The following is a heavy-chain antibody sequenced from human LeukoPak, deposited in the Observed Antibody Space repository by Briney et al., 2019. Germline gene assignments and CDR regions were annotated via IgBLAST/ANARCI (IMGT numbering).Heavy chain of an antibody. J-gene: IGHJ4*02. D-gene: IGHD3-22*01. CDR1: GFTFSSYA. Sequence: QPGGSLRLSCATSGFTFSSYAMSWVRQAPGKGLEWVSAISGSGGSTYYADSVKGRFTISRDNSKNTLYLQMNSLRAEDTAVYYCAKDLNPYDSSGYYDYWGQGTLVTVSS. CDR3: AKDLNPYDSSGYYDY. V-gene: IGHV3-23*01. CDR2: ISGSGGST.